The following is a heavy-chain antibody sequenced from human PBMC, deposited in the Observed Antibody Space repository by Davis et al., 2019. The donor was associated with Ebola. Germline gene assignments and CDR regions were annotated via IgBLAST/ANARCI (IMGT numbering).Heavy chain of an antibody. CDR3: IREDGDGYNSCFEY. V-gene: IGHV3-23*01. D-gene: IGHD5-24*01. CDR2: IGGSGGST. J-gene: IGHJ4*02. Sequence: GESLKISCAASGFPFSSYAMTCVRQAPGKGLEWVSGIGGSGGSTYYADSVKGRFTISRDNSKNTLYLQMNSLKSEDTAVYYCIREDGDGYNSCFEYWGQGTLVTVSS. CDR1: GFPFSSYA.